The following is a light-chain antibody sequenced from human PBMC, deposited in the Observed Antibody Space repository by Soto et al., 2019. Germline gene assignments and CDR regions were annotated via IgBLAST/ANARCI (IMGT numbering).Light chain of an antibody. Sequence: DIQMTPSPSSLSASVGDRVTITCRASQSISSYLNWYQQKPGKAPTLLIYAASSLQSGVPSRLSGSVAGTDFTLTISSLQPEDFATYYCQQSYSTPPSFGQGNTREIK. V-gene: IGKV1-39*01. CDR1: QSISSY. CDR2: AAS. J-gene: IGKJ2*01. CDR3: QQSYSTPPS.